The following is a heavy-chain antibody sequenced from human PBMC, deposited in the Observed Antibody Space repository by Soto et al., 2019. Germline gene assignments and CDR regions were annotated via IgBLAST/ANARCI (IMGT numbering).Heavy chain of an antibody. D-gene: IGHD4-17*01. CDR2: ISPHNAKT. Sequence: QAQLVQSGPEVKEPGASVKVSCKASGYTFSSRGIYWVRQAPGQGLEWMGWISPHNAKTHYAQSLQGRVTLTTDTSPSTACMDLRSLRSDDTAVYYCVREAGDYDWYFDLWGRGTPVTVSS. CDR3: VREAGDYDWYFDL. J-gene: IGHJ2*01. V-gene: IGHV1-18*01. CDR1: GYTFSSRG.